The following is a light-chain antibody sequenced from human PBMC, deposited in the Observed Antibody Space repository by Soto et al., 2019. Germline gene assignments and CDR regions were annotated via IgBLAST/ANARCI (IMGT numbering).Light chain of an antibody. J-gene: IGKJ5*01. CDR1: QTVLRSSNNKNH. V-gene: IGKV4-1*01. CDR2: WAT. Sequence: DIVMTQSPDSLAVSLGERATINCKSSQTVLRSSNNKNHLAWYQQKPGRAPKMLVSWATTRESGVPDRFSGSGSGPDFTLTIRSVQAEDVAVYYCQHYYTVPVTFGQGTRLEIK. CDR3: QHYYTVPVT.